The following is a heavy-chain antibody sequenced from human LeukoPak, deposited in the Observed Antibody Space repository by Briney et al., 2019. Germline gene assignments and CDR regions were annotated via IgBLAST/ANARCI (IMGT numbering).Heavy chain of an antibody. J-gene: IGHJ6*03. CDR1: GFTFSSYS. CDR2: IYSGGST. V-gene: IGHV3-66*01. D-gene: IGHD5-12*01. Sequence: GGSLRLSCAASGFTFSSYSMNWVRQAPGKGLEWVSLIYSGGSTYYADSVKGRFTISRDNSKNTLYLQMNSLRAEDTAVYYCARDLRGYDLYYYYYMDVWGKGTTVTVSS. CDR3: ARDLRGYDLYYYYYMDV.